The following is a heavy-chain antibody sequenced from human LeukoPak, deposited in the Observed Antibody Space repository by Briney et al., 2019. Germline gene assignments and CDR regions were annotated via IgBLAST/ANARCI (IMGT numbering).Heavy chain of an antibody. CDR2: IWFDGSNK. D-gene: IGHD5-18*01. J-gene: IGHJ4*02. V-gene: IGHV3-33*08. CDR1: GFTFSSSW. Sequence: GGSLRLSCVVSGFTFSSSWMSWVRQVPGKGLEWVAVIWFDGSNKYYADSVEGRFTISRDNSKNTLYLQMNSLRAEDTAVYYCARASVDTAMANLHYFDYWGQGTLVTVSS. CDR3: ARASVDTAMANLHYFDY.